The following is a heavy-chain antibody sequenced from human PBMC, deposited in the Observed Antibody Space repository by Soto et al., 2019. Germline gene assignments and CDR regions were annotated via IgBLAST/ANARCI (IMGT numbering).Heavy chain of an antibody. V-gene: IGHV1-69*13. Sequence: SVKVSCKASGGTFSGDAISWGRQAPGQGLEWMGGIIPIFGTANYAQKFQGRVTITADESTSTAYMELSSLRSEDTAAYYCAGVTATYFDYWGQGTLVTVSS. J-gene: IGHJ4*02. CDR2: IIPIFGTA. CDR1: GGTFSGDA. CDR3: AGVTATYFDY. D-gene: IGHD5-18*01.